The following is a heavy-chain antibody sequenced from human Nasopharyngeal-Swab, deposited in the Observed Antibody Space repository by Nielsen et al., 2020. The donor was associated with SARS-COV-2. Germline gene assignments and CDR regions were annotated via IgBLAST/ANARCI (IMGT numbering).Heavy chain of an antibody. Sequence: LSLTCAASGFTFSSYSMNWVRQAPGKGLEWVSSISSSSSYIYYADSVKGRFTISRDNAKNSLYLQMNSLRAEDTAVYYCASDYCSSTSCYFGADYYYMDVWGKGTTVTVSS. CDR2: ISSSSSYI. CDR1: GFTFSSYS. J-gene: IGHJ6*03. V-gene: IGHV3-21*01. CDR3: ASDYCSSTSCYFGADYYYMDV. D-gene: IGHD2-2*01.